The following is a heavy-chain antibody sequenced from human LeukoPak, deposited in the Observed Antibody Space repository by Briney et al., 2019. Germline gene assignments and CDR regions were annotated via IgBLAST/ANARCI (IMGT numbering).Heavy chain of an antibody. J-gene: IGHJ4*02. Sequence: GGSLRLYCAASGFTFSSYEMNWVRQAPGKGLEWDSYISSSGSTIYYADSVKGRFTISRDNAKNSLYLQMNSLRAEDTAVYYCASLFYGGNSERYFDYWGQGTLVTVSS. CDR1: GFTFSSYE. V-gene: IGHV3-48*03. D-gene: IGHD4-23*01. CDR2: ISSSGSTI. CDR3: ASLFYGGNSERYFDY.